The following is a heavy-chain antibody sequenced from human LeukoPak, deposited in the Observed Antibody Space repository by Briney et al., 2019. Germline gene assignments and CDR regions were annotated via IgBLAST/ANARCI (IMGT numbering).Heavy chain of an antibody. D-gene: IGHD6-6*01. CDR3: ARAYSSSSPFDF. CDR2: INPSGGST. J-gene: IGHJ4*02. V-gene: IGHV1-46*01. Sequence: ASVKVSCKASGYIFTSHYMHWVRQAPGQGLEWMGMINPSGGSTSYAQKFQGRVTMTRDTSTSTVYLELSGLRSEDTAVYYCARAYSSSSPFDFWGQGTLVTVSS. CDR1: GYIFTSHY.